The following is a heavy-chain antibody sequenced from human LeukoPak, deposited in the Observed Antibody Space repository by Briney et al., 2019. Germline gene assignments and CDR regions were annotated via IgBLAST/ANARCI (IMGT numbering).Heavy chain of an antibody. V-gene: IGHV3-23*01. CDR1: GLSFSSYA. CDR2: ISGSGDNT. J-gene: IGHJ4*02. D-gene: IGHD6-19*01. Sequence: GSLKLSCAASGLSFSSYAMSWVRQAPGKGLEWVSSISGSGDNTYYAESVKGRFTISRDNSKNTLFLQMNSLRAEDTAVFYCAKRSGYTTGWFFDFWGQGTLVTVSS. CDR3: AKRSGYTTGWFFDF.